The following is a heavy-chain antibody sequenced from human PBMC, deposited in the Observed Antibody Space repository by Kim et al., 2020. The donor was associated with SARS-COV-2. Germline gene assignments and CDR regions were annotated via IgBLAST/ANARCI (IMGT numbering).Heavy chain of an antibody. CDR2: SGST. V-gene: IGHV4-30-2*04. CDR3: ARVGATGY. D-gene: IGHD1-26*01. J-gene: IGHJ4*02. Sequence: SGSTYNTPSIKSRVTISVDTSKKQFYLKLSSVTAADTAEYYCARVGATGYWGQGTLVTVSS.